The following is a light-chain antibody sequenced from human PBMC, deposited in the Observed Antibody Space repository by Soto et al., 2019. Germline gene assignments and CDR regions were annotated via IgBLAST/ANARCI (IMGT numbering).Light chain of an antibody. Sequence: DVVMTQSPLSLPVTLGQPASISCRSSHSLVYSDGNTYLNWYQQRPGQSPRRLIHKVSNRDSGVPDRFSGSGSATDFTLKISRVEAEDVWVYYCMQGTQWPPLYTFCQGTKLQIK. J-gene: IGKJ2*01. V-gene: IGKV2-30*01. CDR3: MQGTQWPPLYT. CDR2: KVS. CDR1: HSLVYSDGNTY.